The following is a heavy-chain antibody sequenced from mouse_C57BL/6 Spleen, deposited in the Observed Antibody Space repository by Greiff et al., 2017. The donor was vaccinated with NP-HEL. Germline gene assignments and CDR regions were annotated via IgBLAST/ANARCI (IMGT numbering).Heavy chain of an antibody. J-gene: IGHJ4*01. CDR1: GYTFTSYW. CDR2: IYPSDSET. V-gene: IGHV1-61*01. CDR3: ARERGAMDY. Sequence: QVHVKQSGAELVRPGSSVKLSCKASGYTFTSYWMDWVKQRPGQGLEWIGNIYPSDSETHYNQKFKDKATLTVDKSSSTAYMQLSSLTSEDSAVYYCARERGAMDYWGQGTSVTVSS.